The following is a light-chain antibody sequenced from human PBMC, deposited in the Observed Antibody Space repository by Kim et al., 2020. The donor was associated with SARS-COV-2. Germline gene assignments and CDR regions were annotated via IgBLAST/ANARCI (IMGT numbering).Light chain of an antibody. CDR2: EDS. CDR3: QSYDNGNPV. V-gene: IGLV6-57*02. CDR1: SGSIARND. J-gene: IGLJ3*02. Sequence: NFMLTQPHSVSESPGKTITISCTGSSGSIARNDVQWYQQRPGRAPTTVIYEDSKRPSGVPDRFSGSIDTASNSASLTIPGLKTEDEADYYCQSYDNGNPVFGGGTQLTVL.